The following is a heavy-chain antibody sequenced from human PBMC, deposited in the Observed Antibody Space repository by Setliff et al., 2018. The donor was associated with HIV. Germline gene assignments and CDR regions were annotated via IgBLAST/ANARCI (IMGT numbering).Heavy chain of an antibody. CDR2: IIHSGGT. J-gene: IGHJ4*02. V-gene: IGHV4-34*01. Sequence: SETLSLTCAVYGGSFSGYYWTWIRQPPGRGLEWIGEIIHSGGTNYNRSLKSRVTISVDASKNQFSLNLSSVTAADTAVYYCARGGLGVVGAIDYWSQGTRVTVSS. D-gene: IGHD2-15*01. CDR3: ARGGLGVVGAIDY. CDR1: GGSFSGYY.